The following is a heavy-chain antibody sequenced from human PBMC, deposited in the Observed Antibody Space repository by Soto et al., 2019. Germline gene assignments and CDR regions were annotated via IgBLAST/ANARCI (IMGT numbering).Heavy chain of an antibody. CDR2: IHGGNGNT. V-gene: IGHV1-3*01. CDR1: GYSFSSLG. Sequence: QVQLVQSGAEVKKPGASVKVSCKASGYSFSSLGMHWVRQAPGQRLEWMGWIHGGNGNTKYSQKYQGRVTMTRDTFASAAYMELSSLTSEDTAVYYCTNSYCGSMSCLGNYWGQGSLVTVPS. D-gene: IGHD2-2*01. CDR3: TNSYCGSMSCLGNY. J-gene: IGHJ4*02.